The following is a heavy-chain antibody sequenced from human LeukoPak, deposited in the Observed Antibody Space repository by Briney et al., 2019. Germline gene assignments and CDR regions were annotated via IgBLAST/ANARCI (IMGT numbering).Heavy chain of an antibody. CDR1: GYTFNSYA. J-gene: IGHJ4*02. CDR3: AKEPASGSCFDY. CDR2: ISGSGTST. V-gene: IGHV3-23*01. D-gene: IGHD3-10*01. Sequence: PGGSLRLSCTASGYTFNSYAMSWVRQAPGKGLEWVSGISGSGTSTYYADSVKGRFTISRDNSKNTLYLQMNSLRAEDTALYYCAKEPASGSCFDYWGQGTLVPSPQ.